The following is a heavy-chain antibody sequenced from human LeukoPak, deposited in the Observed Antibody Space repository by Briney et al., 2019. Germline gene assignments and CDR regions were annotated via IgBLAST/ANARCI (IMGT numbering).Heavy chain of an antibody. D-gene: IGHD3-10*02. CDR1: GFTFNAYN. CDR2: ITTSSSYM. J-gene: IGHJ6*04. Sequence: GGSLRLSCAASGFTFNAYNMNWVRRTPGKGLEWVSSITTSSSYMFYADSVRGRFTISRDNAENSLYLQMNSLRDEDTAVYYCAELGITMIGGVWGKGTTVTISS. CDR3: AELGITMIGGV. V-gene: IGHV3-21*01.